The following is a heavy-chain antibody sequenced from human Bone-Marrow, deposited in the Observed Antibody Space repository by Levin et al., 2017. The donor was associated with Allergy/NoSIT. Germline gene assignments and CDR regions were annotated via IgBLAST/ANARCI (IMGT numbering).Heavy chain of an antibody. V-gene: IGHV3-23*01. D-gene: IGHD2-21*02. CDR3: AKRYCGGDCFLTPNQKYFQD. J-gene: IGHJ1*01. Sequence: GESLKISCAASGFTFSNYAMTWVRQAPGKGLEWVSTISGSASSTFYADSVKGRFIISRDNSNNTLYLQLHSLRAEDPAVYYCAKRYCGGDCFLTPNQKYFQDWGQGTLVTVSS. CDR2: ISGSASST. CDR1: GFTFSNYA.